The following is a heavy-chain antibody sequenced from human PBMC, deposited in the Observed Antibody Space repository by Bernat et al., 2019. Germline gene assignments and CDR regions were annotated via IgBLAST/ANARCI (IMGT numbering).Heavy chain of an antibody. Sequence: VQLVESGGGLVKPGGSLRLSCAASGFTFSTYAMSWVRQAPGKGLEWVSSISGNGGSTYYTDSVKGRFTISRDNSKNTLYLQMNSLRAEDTAMYYCAKDIRGVTDIVVLVAARDWGQGTLVTVSS. D-gene: IGHD2-15*01. V-gene: IGHV3-23*04. CDR3: AKDIRGVTDIVVLVAARD. CDR2: ISGNGGST. CDR1: GFTFSTYA. J-gene: IGHJ4*02.